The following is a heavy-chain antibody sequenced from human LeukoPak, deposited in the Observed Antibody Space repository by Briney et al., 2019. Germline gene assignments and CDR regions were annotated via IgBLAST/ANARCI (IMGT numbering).Heavy chain of an antibody. CDR2: INPSSVST. V-gene: IGHV1-46*01. CDR1: GYTFTSSY. J-gene: IGHJ4*02. CDR3: ARVRESYFDY. Sequence: ASVKVSCKASGYTFTSSYMHWVRQAPGQGLEWMGIINPSSVSTSYAQKFQDRVTMTRNTSISTAYMELSSLRSDDTAVYYCARVRESYFDYWGQGTLVTVSS. D-gene: IGHD5-24*01.